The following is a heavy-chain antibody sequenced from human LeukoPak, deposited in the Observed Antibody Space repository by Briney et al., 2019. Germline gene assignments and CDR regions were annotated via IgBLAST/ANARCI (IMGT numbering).Heavy chain of an antibody. CDR1: GFTFSSYS. CDR2: ISSSGSTI. J-gene: IGHJ4*02. CDR3: ARDRGGATFDY. D-gene: IGHD1-26*01. V-gene: IGHV3-48*04. Sequence: GGSLRLSCAASGFTFSSYSMNWVRQAPGKGLEWVSYISSSGSTIYYADSVKGRFTISRDNAKNSLYLQMNSLRAEDTAVYYCARDRGGATFDYWGQGTLVTVSS.